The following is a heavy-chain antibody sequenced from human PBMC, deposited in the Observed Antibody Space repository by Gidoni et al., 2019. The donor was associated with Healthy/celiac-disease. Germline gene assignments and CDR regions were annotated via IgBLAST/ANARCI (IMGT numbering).Heavy chain of an antibody. CDR1: GFTFSSYS. Sequence: VQLVESGGGLVKPAGSLSLSCAASGFTFSSYSMNWVRQAPGKGLEWVSSISSSSSYIYYADSVKGRFTISRDNAKNSLYLQMNSLRAEDTAVYYCARDTATLGLDYWGQGTLVTVSS. D-gene: IGHD5-12*01. CDR2: ISSSSSYI. CDR3: ARDTATLGLDY. V-gene: IGHV3-21*01. J-gene: IGHJ4*02.